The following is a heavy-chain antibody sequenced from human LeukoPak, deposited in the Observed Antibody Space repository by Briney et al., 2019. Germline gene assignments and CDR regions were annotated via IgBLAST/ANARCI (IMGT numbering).Heavy chain of an antibody. J-gene: IGHJ5*02. D-gene: IGHD2-15*01. V-gene: IGHV1-18*03. CDR2: ISAYNGNT. Sequence: ASVKVSCKASGYTFTSYGISWVRQAPGQGLEWMGWISAYNGNTNYAQKLQGRVTMTTDTSASTAYMELSSLRSEDMAVYYCAREYCSGGSCYLMFDPWGQGTLVTVSS. CDR3: AREYCSGGSCYLMFDP. CDR1: GYTFTSYG.